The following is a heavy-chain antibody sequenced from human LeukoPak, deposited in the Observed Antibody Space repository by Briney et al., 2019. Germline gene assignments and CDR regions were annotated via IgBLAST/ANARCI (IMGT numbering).Heavy chain of an antibody. D-gene: IGHD6-19*01. Sequence: GRSLRLSCAASGFTFSSYGMHWVRQAPGKGLEWVAFISYDGSNKYYADSVKGRFTISRDNSKNTLYLQMNSLRAEGTAVYYCSYSSGWGGDYYFDYWGQGTLVTVSS. V-gene: IGHV3-30*03. CDR3: SYSSGWGGDYYFDY. J-gene: IGHJ4*02. CDR2: ISYDGSNK. CDR1: GFTFSSYG.